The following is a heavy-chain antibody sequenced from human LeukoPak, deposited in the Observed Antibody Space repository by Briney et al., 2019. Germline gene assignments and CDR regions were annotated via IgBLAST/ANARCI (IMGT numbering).Heavy chain of an antibody. J-gene: IGHJ5*02. Sequence: SETLSLTCAVSGDSISSSNWWTWVRQPPGKGLEWIGEIYHSGSTNYNPSLKSLVTMSLDKSKNQFSLKLTSVTAADTAVYYCAREAAGQWFDPWGQGTLVTVSS. CDR2: IYHSGST. D-gene: IGHD6-25*01. CDR1: GDSISSSNW. CDR3: AREAAGQWFDP. V-gene: IGHV4-4*02.